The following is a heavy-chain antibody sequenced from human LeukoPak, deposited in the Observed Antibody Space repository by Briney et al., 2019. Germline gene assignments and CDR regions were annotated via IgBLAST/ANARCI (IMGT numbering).Heavy chain of an antibody. CDR3: ASDTAKYSSSWTQLNDY. Sequence: KPSETLSLTCTVSGGSISSYYWSWIRQPPGKGLEWIGYIYYSGSTNYNPSLKSRVTISVDTSKNQFSLKLSSVTAADTAVYYCASDTAKYSSSWTQLNDYWGQGTLVTVSS. CDR2: IYYSGST. D-gene: IGHD6-13*01. J-gene: IGHJ4*02. V-gene: IGHV4-59*12. CDR1: GGSISSYY.